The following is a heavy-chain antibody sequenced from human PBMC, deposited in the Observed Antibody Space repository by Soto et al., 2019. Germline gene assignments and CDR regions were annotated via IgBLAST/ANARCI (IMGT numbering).Heavy chain of an antibody. J-gene: IGHJ6*02. CDR3: ASSNIAAAGFYYYGMDV. Sequence: SEPLSLTCTVSGGSIISYDGNWIRKPTGKGLEWIGYIYYSGSTNYNPSLKSRVTISLDTSKNQFSLKLSSVTAADTAVYYCASSNIAAAGFYYYGMDVWGRGTTVTVSS. V-gene: IGHV4-59*01. CDR1: GGSIISYD. CDR2: IYYSGST. D-gene: IGHD6-13*01.